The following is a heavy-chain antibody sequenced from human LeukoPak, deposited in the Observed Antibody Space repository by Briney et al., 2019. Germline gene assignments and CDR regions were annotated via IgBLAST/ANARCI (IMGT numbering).Heavy chain of an antibody. CDR1: GYSFTDHH. J-gene: IGHJ5*02. Sequence: ASVKVSCKASGYSFTDHHMHWVRQAPGQGLEWMGWIHPNSGGTNYAHKFQGRVTMTRDTSISTVYMELSRLRSDDTAVYYCARGTFDPWGQGTLVTVSS. V-gene: IGHV1-2*02. CDR2: IHPNSGGT. CDR3: ARGTFDP.